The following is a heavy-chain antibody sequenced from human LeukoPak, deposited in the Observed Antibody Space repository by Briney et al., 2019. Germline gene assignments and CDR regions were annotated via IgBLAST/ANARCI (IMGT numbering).Heavy chain of an antibody. D-gene: IGHD1-26*01. CDR2: INPNSGGT. CDR1: GYTFTGYY. J-gene: IGHJ6*03. Sequence: ASVKVSCKASGYTFTGYYMHWVRQAPGQGLEWMGWINPNSGGTNYAQKFQGRVTMTRDTSIRTAYMELSRLRSDDTAVYYCARSSPVGASNYYYYYYMDVWGNGTTVTVSS. CDR3: ARSSPVGASNYYYYYYMDV. V-gene: IGHV1-2*02.